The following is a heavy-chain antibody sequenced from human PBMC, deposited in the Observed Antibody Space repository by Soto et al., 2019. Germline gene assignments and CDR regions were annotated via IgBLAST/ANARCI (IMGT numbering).Heavy chain of an antibody. CDR1: GGSFSGYY. Sequence: AETLSLTCAVYGGSFSGYYWRWIRQPPGKGLEWIGEINHSGSTNYNPSLKSRITISVDTSKNQFSLKLSSVTDADTAVYYCARGKLSDYVWGSYRYHFNYWGQGTLVTGSS. CDR3: ARGKLSDYVWGSYRYHFNY. CDR2: INHSGST. J-gene: IGHJ4*02. D-gene: IGHD3-16*02. V-gene: IGHV4-34*01.